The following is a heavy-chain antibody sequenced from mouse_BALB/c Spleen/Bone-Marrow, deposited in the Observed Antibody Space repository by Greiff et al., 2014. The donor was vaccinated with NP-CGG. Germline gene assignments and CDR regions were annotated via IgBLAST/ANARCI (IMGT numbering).Heavy chain of an antibody. CDR1: GFSLTTYG. CDR2: IWTGGST. V-gene: IGHV2-2*02. CDR3: ARNHRGYYFDY. Sequence: VMLVESGPGLVQPSQSLSITCTVSGFSLTTYGVHWVRQSPGKGLEWLGVIWTGGSTDHNAAFISRLTISKDNSKGQVFFEMNSLQANDTAIYYCARNHRGYYFDYWGQGTALTVSS. D-gene: IGHD3-1*01. J-gene: IGHJ2*01.